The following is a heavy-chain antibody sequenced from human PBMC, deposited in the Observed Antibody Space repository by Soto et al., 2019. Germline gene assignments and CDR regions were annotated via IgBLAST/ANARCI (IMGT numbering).Heavy chain of an antibody. CDR2: ISGSGGST. D-gene: IGHD3-3*01. Sequence: EVQLLESGGGLVQPGGSLRLSCAASGFTFSSYAMSWVRQAPGKGLEWVSAISGSGGSTYYADSVKGRFTISRDNSKNTLYLQRNSLRAEDTAVYYCAKSLGVVMGAFDIWGQGTMVTVSS. V-gene: IGHV3-23*01. CDR1: GFTFSSYA. J-gene: IGHJ3*02. CDR3: AKSLGVVMGAFDI.